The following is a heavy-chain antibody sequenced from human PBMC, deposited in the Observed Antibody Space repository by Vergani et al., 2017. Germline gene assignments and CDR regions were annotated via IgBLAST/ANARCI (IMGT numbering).Heavy chain of an antibody. Sequence: EVHLVESGGGLVQPGRSLRRSCSGSGFTLGDYAMTWVRQAPGKGLEWVAFIWSKPYGGTTEYAASVKGRFTISRDNAKNSLYLQMNSLRAEDTALYYCVKDIAASGNYWYFDLWGRGTLVTVSS. J-gene: IGHJ2*01. CDR3: VKDIAASGNYWYFDL. V-gene: IGHV3-49*04. D-gene: IGHD6-13*01. CDR2: IWSKPYGGTT. CDR1: GFTLGDYA.